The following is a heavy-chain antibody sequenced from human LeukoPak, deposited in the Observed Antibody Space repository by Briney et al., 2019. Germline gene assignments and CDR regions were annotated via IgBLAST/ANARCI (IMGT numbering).Heavy chain of an antibody. Sequence: EASVKVSCKASGYTFTSYGISWVRQAPGQGLEWMGWISAYNGNTNYAQKLQGRVTMTTDTSTSTAYMELRSLRSDDTAVYYCARDEGIVVVPAAIPLDYWGQGTLVTVSS. V-gene: IGHV1-18*01. D-gene: IGHD2-2*01. CDR3: ARDEGIVVVPAAIPLDY. J-gene: IGHJ4*02. CDR1: GYTFTSYG. CDR2: ISAYNGNT.